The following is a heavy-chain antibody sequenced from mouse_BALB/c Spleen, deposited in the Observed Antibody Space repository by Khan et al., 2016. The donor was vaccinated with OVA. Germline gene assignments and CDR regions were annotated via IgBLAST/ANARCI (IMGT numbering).Heavy chain of an antibody. V-gene: IGHV2-9*02. D-gene: IGHD1-3*01. CDR2: IWAGGST. Sequence: VQLQQSGPGLVAPSPRLSITCNVSGYSLTSYGVHWVRQPPGKGLEWLGVIWAGGSTNHNSALMSRLSISTDHSKSQVFLKMNSLQTDDTAMYYCARLKDIWGQGTTLTVSS. CDR3: ARLKDI. J-gene: IGHJ2*01. CDR1: GYSLTSYG.